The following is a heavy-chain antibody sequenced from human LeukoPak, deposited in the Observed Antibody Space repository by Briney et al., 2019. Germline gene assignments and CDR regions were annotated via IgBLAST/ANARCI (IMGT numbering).Heavy chain of an antibody. Sequence: GGSPRLSCAASGLTFSSYGMHWVRQAPGKGLEWVAIISYDGSNKSYVKSVKGRFTISRDNSKNTLYLQMNSLRAEDTAVYYCAKDIGIAVDPAFDYWGQGTLVTVSS. CDR2: ISYDGSNK. J-gene: IGHJ4*02. V-gene: IGHV3-30*18. CDR3: AKDIGIAVDPAFDY. D-gene: IGHD6-19*01. CDR1: GLTFSSYG.